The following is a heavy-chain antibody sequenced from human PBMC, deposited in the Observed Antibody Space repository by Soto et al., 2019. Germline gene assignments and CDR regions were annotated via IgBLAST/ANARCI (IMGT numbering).Heavy chain of an antibody. CDR3: ARVEIVGFDY. J-gene: IGHJ4*02. D-gene: IGHD2-2*03. CDR2: INAGSGKA. V-gene: IGHV1-3*01. Sequence: ASVKVSCKASGYTFTGFPIHWVRQAPGQRLEWMGWINAGSGKAESAQKFQGRVTINRDTSASTVYMELNSLRPEDTAVYYCARVEIVGFDYWGQGTLVTVSS. CDR1: GYTFTGFP.